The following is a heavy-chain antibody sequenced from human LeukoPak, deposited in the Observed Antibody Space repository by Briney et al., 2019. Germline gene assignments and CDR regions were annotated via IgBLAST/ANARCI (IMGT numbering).Heavy chain of an antibody. CDR3: AGTTRIAVAGTNLDH. CDR2: INPNSGGT. V-gene: IGHV1-2*02. J-gene: IGHJ4*02. D-gene: IGHD6-19*01. CDR1: GYTFTGYY. Sequence: ASVKGSCKASGYTFTGYYMHWVRQAPGQGLEWMGWINPNSGGTNYAQKFQGRVTMTRDTSISTAYMELSRLRSDDTAVYYCAGTTRIAVAGTNLDHWGQGTLVTVSS.